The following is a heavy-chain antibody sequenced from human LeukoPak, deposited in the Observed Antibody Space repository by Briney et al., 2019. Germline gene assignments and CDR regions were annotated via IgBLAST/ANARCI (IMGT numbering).Heavy chain of an antibody. J-gene: IGHJ3*02. Sequence: GGSLRLSCAASGFTFSSYNMNWVRQAPGKGLEWVSSISSSSSYIYYADSVKGRFTISRDNAKNSLYLQMNSLRAEDTALYYCARDNVAYYYDSSGINAFDIWGQGTMVTVSS. V-gene: IGHV3-21*04. CDR3: ARDNVAYYYDSSGINAFDI. CDR1: GFTFSSYN. CDR2: ISSSSSYI. D-gene: IGHD3-22*01.